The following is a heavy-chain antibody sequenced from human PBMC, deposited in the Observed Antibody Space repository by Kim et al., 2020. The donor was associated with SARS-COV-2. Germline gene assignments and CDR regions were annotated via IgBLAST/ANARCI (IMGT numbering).Heavy chain of an antibody. J-gene: IGHJ4*02. CDR3: ERVFYEFWSGFIDY. CDR1: GFTFSSYG. D-gene: IGHD3-3*01. CDR2: IWYDGDNK. Sequence: GGSLRLSCEASGFTFSSYGMHWVRQAPGKGLEWVADIWYDGDNKYYAGSVKGRFTISRDNSKNTLYLQMNSLRAEDTAVYYCERVFYEFWSGFIDYWGQGTLVTVSS. V-gene: IGHV3-33*01.